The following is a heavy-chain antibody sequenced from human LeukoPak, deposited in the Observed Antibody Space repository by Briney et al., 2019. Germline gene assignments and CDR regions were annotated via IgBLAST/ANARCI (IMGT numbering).Heavy chain of an antibody. CDR3: ARVRYCSGGSCYSIDY. J-gene: IGHJ4*02. Sequence: GSLRLSCTVSGFIFRNYVMNWVRQAPGKGLEWVSSISSSSSYIYYADSVKGGFTISRDNAKNSLYLPMNSLRAEDTAVYYCARVRYCSGGSCYSIDYWGQGTLVTVSS. CDR1: GFIFRNYV. CDR2: ISSSSSYI. D-gene: IGHD2-15*01. V-gene: IGHV3-21*01.